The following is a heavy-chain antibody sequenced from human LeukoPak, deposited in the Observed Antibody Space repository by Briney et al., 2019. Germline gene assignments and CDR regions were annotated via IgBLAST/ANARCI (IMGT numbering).Heavy chain of an antibody. Sequence: GGSLRLSCAASGFTFSSYAMSWVRQAPGKGLEWVSAISGSGGSTYYADSVKGRFTISRDNSKNTLYLQMNSLRAGDTAVYYCARQPPAYYYDSSGYEGGGFDIWGQGTMVTVSS. CDR1: GFTFSSYA. CDR3: ARQPPAYYYDSSGYEGGGFDI. V-gene: IGHV3-23*01. D-gene: IGHD3-22*01. J-gene: IGHJ3*02. CDR2: ISGSGGST.